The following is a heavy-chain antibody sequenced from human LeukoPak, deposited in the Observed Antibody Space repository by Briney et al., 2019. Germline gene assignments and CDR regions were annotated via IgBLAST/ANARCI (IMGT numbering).Heavy chain of an antibody. D-gene: IGHD6-6*01. J-gene: IGHJ4*02. Sequence: GGSLRLSCAASGFTFSTYVMTWVRQAPGKGLEWVSAISGSGGSTYYADSVKGRFTISRDNSKNTLYLQMNSLRAEDTAVYYCAKVDSSSSDYWGQGTLVTVSS. CDR1: GFTFSTYV. CDR2: ISGSGGST. CDR3: AKVDSSSSDY. V-gene: IGHV3-23*01.